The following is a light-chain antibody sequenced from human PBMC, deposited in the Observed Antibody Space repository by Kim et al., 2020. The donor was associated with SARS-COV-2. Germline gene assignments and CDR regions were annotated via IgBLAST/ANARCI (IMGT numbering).Light chain of an antibody. CDR1: QCINSF. J-gene: IGKJ4*01. V-gene: IGKV1-9*01. CDR3: QHIYDFPLT. Sequence: SASVGDRVTITCRASQCINSFLVWYQQKPGRAPNLLIYGASTLQSGVPSRFSGSGFGTDFTLTISSLQPEDFATYYCQHIYDFPLTFGGGTKLEI. CDR2: GAS.